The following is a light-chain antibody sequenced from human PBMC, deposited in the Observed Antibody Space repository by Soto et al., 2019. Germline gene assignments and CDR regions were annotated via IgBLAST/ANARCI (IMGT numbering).Light chain of an antibody. V-gene: IGKV3-11*01. CDR1: QSVSSY. Sequence: EIVLTQSPATLSLSPGERATLSYRASQSVSSYLAWYQQKPGQAPRLLIYDASNRATGIPARFSGSGSGTDFTLTISSLEPEDFAVYYCQQRAGAFGQGTRLEIK. CDR2: DAS. CDR3: QQRAGA. J-gene: IGKJ5*01.